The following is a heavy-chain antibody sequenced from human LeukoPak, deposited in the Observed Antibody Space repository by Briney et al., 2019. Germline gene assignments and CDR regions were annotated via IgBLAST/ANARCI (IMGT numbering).Heavy chain of an antibody. J-gene: IGHJ4*02. CDR2: ISYEGSNK. Sequence: GGSLRLSCAASGFTFSSYAMHWVRQAPGKGLEWVAVISYEGSNKYYADSVKGRFTISRDNSKNTLYLQMNSLRAEDTAVYYCARDHSGYYYDSSGYYYLRYFDYWGQGTLVTVSS. V-gene: IGHV3-30-3*01. D-gene: IGHD3-22*01. CDR3: ARDHSGYYYDSSGYYYLRYFDY. CDR1: GFTFSSYA.